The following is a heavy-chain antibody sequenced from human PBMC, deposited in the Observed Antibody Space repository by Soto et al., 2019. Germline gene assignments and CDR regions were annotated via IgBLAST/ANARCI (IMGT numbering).Heavy chain of an antibody. Sequence: AASVKVSCKASGYTFTSYGISWVRQAPGQGLEWMGWISAYNGNTNYAQKLQGRVTMTTDTSTSTAYMELRSLRSDDTAVYYCARAPFGSNYYYMDVWGKGTTVTAP. CDR2: ISAYNGNT. CDR3: ARAPFGSNYYYMDV. V-gene: IGHV1-18*01. CDR1: GYTFTSYG. D-gene: IGHD3-10*01. J-gene: IGHJ6*03.